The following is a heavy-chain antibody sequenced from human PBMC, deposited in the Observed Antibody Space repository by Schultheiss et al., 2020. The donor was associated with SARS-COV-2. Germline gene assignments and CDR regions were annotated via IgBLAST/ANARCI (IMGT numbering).Heavy chain of an antibody. CDR1: GFTFSSYW. CDR3: ARVSRYCSSTSCYFDY. D-gene: IGHD2-2*01. J-gene: IGHJ4*02. Sequence: GGSLRLSCAASGFTFSSYWMSWVRQAPGKGLEWVANIKQDGSEKYYVDSVKGRFTISRDNAKNSLYLQMNSLRAEDTAVYYCARVSRYCSSTSCYFDYWGQGTLVTVSS. CDR2: IKQDGSEK. V-gene: IGHV3-7*01.